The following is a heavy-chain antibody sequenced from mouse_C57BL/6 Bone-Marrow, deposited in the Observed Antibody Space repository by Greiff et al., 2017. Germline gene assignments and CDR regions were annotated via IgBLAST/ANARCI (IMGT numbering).Heavy chain of an antibody. Sequence: VQLQQSGAELVKPGASVKISCKASGYTFTDYYINWVKQRPGQGLEWIGKIGPGSGSTYYNEKFKGKATRTADKSSSTAYMQLSSLTSEDSAVYFCASYSNYGFYAMDYWGQGTSVTVSS. CDR2: IGPGSGST. CDR3: ASYSNYGFYAMDY. CDR1: GYTFTDYY. D-gene: IGHD2-5*01. V-gene: IGHV1-77*01. J-gene: IGHJ4*01.